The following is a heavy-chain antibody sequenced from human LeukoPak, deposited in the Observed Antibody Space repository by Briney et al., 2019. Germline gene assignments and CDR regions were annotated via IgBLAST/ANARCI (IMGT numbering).Heavy chain of an antibody. CDR1: GGSISSYY. J-gene: IGHJ4*02. CDR3: ARLIVATTLDY. D-gene: IGHD5-12*01. CDR2: IYYSGST. Sequence: PSETPSLTCTVSGGSISSYYWSWIRQPPGKGLEWIGYIYYSGSTNYNPSLKSRVTISVDTSKNQFSLKLSSVTAADTAVYYCARLIVATTLDYWGQGTLVTVSS. V-gene: IGHV4-59*08.